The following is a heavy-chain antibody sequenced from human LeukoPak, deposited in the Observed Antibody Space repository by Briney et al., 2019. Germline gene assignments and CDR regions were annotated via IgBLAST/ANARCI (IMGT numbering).Heavy chain of an antibody. CDR3: AKDLDYYFDY. D-gene: IGHD3-9*01. V-gene: IGHV3-43*02. Sequence: AGGSLRLSCAAPGFTFDDYAMHWVRQAPGKGLEWVSLISGDGGSTYYADSVKGRFTISRDNSKNSLYLQMNSLRTEETALYYCAKDLDYYFDYWGQGTLVTVSS. CDR2: ISGDGGST. J-gene: IGHJ4*02. CDR1: GFTFDDYA.